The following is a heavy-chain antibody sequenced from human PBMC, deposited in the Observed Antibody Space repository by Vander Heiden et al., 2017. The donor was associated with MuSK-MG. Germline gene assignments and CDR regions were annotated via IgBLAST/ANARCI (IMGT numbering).Heavy chain of an antibody. J-gene: IGHJ5*02. D-gene: IGHD3-10*01. CDR1: GFSLSTSGVG. Sequence: QITLKESGPTLVKPTQTLTLTCTFSGFSLSTSGVGVGWIRQPPGQALEWLALIYWDDEKRDRPSLKSRLTITKDTAKNQVVLTMTNMDHVDPAPYYCAHSRCHVYGSGSDFWVDPWGQGPLVNVAS. CDR3: AHSRCHVYGSGSDFWVDP. V-gene: IGHV2-5*02. CDR2: IYWDDEK.